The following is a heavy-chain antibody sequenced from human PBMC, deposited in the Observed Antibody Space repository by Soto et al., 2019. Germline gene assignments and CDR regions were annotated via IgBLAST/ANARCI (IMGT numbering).Heavy chain of an antibody. CDR2: ISYDGSNK. J-gene: IGHJ4*02. Sequence: QVQLVESGGGVVQPGRSLRLSCAASGFTFSSYGMHWVRQAPGKGLEWVAVISYDGSNKYYADSVKGRFTISRDNSKNTLYLQMNSLRAEDTAVYYCASGPSGDYDPGDYWGQGTLVTVSS. CDR1: GFTFSSYG. CDR3: ASGPSGDYDPGDY. D-gene: IGHD3-10*01. V-gene: IGHV3-30*03.